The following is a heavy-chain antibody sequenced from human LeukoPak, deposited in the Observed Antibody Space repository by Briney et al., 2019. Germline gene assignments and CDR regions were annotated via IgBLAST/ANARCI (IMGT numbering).Heavy chain of an antibody. V-gene: IGHV1-58*01. CDR2: IVVGSGNT. CDR1: GFTFTTSA. Sequence: SVTVSCTASGFTFTTSAVQWVRQARGQRLEWIGWIVVGSGNTNYAQKFHERVTITRDVSTSTAYMELSSLRSEDTAVYYCAAGYCSGGSCYPYYYYGMDVWGQGTTVTVSS. D-gene: IGHD2-15*01. CDR3: AAGYCSGGSCYPYYYYGMDV. J-gene: IGHJ6*02.